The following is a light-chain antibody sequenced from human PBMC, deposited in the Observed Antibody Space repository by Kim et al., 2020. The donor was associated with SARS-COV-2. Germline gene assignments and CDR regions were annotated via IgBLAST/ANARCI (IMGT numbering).Light chain of an antibody. CDR1: QGISSY. J-gene: IGKJ3*01. Sequence: ASTGDRVTITCRASQGISSYLAWYQQKPGKAPKLLIYAASTLQSGVPSRFSGSGSGTDFTLTISCLQSEDFATYYCQQYYSYPRTFGPGTKVDIK. CDR2: AAS. V-gene: IGKV1-8*01. CDR3: QQYYSYPRT.